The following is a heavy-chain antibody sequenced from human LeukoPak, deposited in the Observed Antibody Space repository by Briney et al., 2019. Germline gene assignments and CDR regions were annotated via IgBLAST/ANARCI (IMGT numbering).Heavy chain of an antibody. CDR1: GFTFSSYG. Sequence: GGSLRLSCAASGFTFSSYGMHWVRQAPDKWLEWVAFIRYDGSNKYFADSVKGRFTISRDNSKNTLYLQMNSLRDEDTAVYYCARDKGYCSSTSCRPNYYYYYYMDVWGKGTTVTVSS. D-gene: IGHD2-2*01. CDR3: ARDKGYCSSTSCRPNYYYYYYMDV. J-gene: IGHJ6*03. V-gene: IGHV3-30*02. CDR2: IRYDGSNK.